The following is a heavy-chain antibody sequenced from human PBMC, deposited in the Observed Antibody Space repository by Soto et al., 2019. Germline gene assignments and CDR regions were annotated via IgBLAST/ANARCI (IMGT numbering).Heavy chain of an antibody. D-gene: IGHD5-12*01. CDR1: GFTFSSYS. CDR3: ARDVYTGYDSYYYYYMDV. Sequence: EVQLVESGGGLVRPGGSLRLSCAASGFTFSSYSINWVRQAPGKGLEWVSSMGRVSSHIYYADSVKGRFTVSRDNAKNSLYLQMNNLRVEDTAVYYCARDVYTGYDSYYYYYMDVWGKGTTVTVSS. V-gene: IGHV3-21*01. J-gene: IGHJ6*03. CDR2: MGRVSSHI.